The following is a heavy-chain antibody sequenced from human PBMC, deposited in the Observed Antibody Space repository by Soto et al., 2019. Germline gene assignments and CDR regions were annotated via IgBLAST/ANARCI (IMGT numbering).Heavy chain of an antibody. CDR2: ISGSGGST. J-gene: IGHJ4*02. CDR3: AKGVAVAGLVYYFDY. Sequence: GGSLGLSCAASGFTFSSYAMSWVRQAPGKGLEWVSAISGSGGSTYYADSVKGRFTISRDNSKNTLYLQMNSLRAEDTAVYYCAKGVAVAGLVYYFDYWGQGTLVTVSS. CDR1: GFTFSSYA. D-gene: IGHD6-19*01. V-gene: IGHV3-23*01.